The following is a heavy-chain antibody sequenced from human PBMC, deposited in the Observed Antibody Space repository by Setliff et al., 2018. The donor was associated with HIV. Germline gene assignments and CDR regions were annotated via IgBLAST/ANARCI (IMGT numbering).Heavy chain of an antibody. CDR2: INTNTGNP. V-gene: IGHV7-4-1*02. D-gene: IGHD1-7*01. CDR1: GYTFTKYA. CDR3: ARELSPTGTD. Sequence: ASVKVSCKASGYTFTKYAMNWVRQAPGQGLEWMGWINTNTGNPMYAQGFTGRFVFSLDTSVSTAYLQISSLKAEDTAVYYRARELSPTGTDWGQGTLVTVSS. J-gene: IGHJ4*02.